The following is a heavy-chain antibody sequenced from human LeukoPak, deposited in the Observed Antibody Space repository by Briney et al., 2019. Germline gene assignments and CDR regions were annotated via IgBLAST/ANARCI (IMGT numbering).Heavy chain of an antibody. D-gene: IGHD3-22*01. CDR3: ARGRQDVTMIVVVMTAVSYYLDV. CDR2: MNPSGST. J-gene: IGHJ6*03. CDR1: GGSFSGYY. V-gene: IGHV4-34*01. Sequence: SETLSLTCAVYGGSFSGYYWTWVRQTPEKGLEWIGEMNPSGSTNYNPSLKSRVTISVDTSKNQFSLELSSVTAADTAVYYCARGRQDVTMIVVVMTAVSYYLDVWGKGTTVTVS.